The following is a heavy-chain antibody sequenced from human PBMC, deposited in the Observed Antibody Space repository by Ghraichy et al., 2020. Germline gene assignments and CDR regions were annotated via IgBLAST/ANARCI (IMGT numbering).Heavy chain of an antibody. CDR3: AREVAAAGNFDY. V-gene: IGHV1-69*13. J-gene: IGHJ4*02. CDR2: IIPIFGTA. Sequence: SVKVSCKASGGTFSSYAISWVRQAPGQGLEWMGGIIPIFGTANYAQKFQGRVTITADESTSTAYMELSSLRSEDTAVYYCAREVAAAGNFDYWGQGTLVTVSS. D-gene: IGHD6-13*01. CDR1: GGTFSSYA.